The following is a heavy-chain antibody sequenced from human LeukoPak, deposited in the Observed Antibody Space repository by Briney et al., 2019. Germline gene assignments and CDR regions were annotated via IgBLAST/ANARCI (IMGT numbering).Heavy chain of an antibody. D-gene: IGHD3-16*01. V-gene: IGHV1-69*06. CDR1: GGTLSING. Sequence: ASVKVSCKASGGTLSINGITWVRQAPGQGLEWMGAIISNSGTANYAQRFQGRVTITADKSTNTVYMEASSLKSEDTAVYYCARFGGGDMDVWGKGTTVTVS. J-gene: IGHJ6*03. CDR3: ARFGGGDMDV. CDR2: IISNSGTA.